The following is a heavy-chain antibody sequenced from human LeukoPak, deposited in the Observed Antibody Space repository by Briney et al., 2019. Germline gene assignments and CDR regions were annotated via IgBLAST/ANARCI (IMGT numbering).Heavy chain of an antibody. CDR3: ARARWLPNAFSI. Sequence: PSETLSLTCTVSADSINRDYWNWIRQPPGKGLEWIGYIYYSGRTDYNPSLKSRGAISVDTSKHQFSMKLMSVTAADTAVYFCARARWLPNAFSIWGRGTMVTVFS. D-gene: IGHD5-24*01. CDR1: ADSINRDY. V-gene: IGHV4-59*01. CDR2: IYYSGRT. J-gene: IGHJ3*02.